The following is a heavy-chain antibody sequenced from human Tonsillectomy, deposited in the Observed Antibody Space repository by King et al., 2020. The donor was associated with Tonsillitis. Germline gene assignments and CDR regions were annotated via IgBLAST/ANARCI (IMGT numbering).Heavy chain of an antibody. Sequence: VQLVESGGGLVKPGGSLRLSCAASGFTFSSYSMIWVRQAPGKGLEWVSSISKNSNYIYYGDSVKGRFTISRDDAKNSLYLQMNSLRAEDTAVYYCARGEVGSRSAIDYWGQGTLVTVSS. J-gene: IGHJ4*02. V-gene: IGHV3-21*01. CDR3: ARGEVGSRSAIDY. CDR1: GFTFSSYS. D-gene: IGHD1-26*01. CDR2: ISKNSNYI.